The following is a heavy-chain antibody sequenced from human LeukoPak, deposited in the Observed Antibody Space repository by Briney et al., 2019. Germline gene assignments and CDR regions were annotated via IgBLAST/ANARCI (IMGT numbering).Heavy chain of an antibody. D-gene: IGHD2-2*01. J-gene: IGHJ4*02. CDR1: GYTFTGYY. CDR2: FDPEDGET. CDR3: ATLSIYSTGEMSD. Sequence: GASVKVSCKASGYTFTGYYMHWVRQAPGKGLEWMGGFDPEDGETIYAQKFQGRVTMTEDTSTDTAYMELSSLRSEDTAVYYCATLSIYSTGEMSDWGQGTLVTVSS. V-gene: IGHV1-24*01.